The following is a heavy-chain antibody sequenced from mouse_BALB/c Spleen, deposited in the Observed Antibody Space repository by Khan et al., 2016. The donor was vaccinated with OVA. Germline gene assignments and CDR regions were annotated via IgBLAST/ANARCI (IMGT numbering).Heavy chain of an antibody. CDR3: ARGTAYYGNYEAMDY. V-gene: IGHV2-9*02. J-gene: IGHJ4*01. CDR2: IWAGGST. CDR1: GFSLSNYG. D-gene: IGHD2-10*01. Sequence: VQLKESGPGLVAPSQSLSITCTVSGFSLSNYGVNWVRQPPGKGLEWLGIIWAGGSTNYNSAFMSKLSIRKDNAKSQVFLKMNSLQTDDTAMYYCARGTAYYGNYEAMDYWGQGTSVTVSS.